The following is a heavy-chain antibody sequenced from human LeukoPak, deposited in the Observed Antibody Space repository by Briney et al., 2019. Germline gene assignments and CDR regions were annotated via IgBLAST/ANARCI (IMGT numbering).Heavy chain of an antibody. D-gene: IGHD6-13*01. J-gene: IGHJ4*02. V-gene: IGHV3-23*01. CDR2: ISGSGGST. CDR1: GFTFGNYA. CDR3: ANPIAAAAYY. Sequence: GGSLRLSCTTSGFTFGNYAMSWVRQAPGKGLEWVSAISGSGGSTYYADSVKGRFTISRDNSKNTLYLQMNSLRAEDTAVYYCANPIAAAAYYWGQGTLVTVSS.